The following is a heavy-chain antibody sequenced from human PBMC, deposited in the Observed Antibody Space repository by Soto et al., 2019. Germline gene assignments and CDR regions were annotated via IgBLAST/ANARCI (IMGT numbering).Heavy chain of an antibody. V-gene: IGHV4-30-4*01. Sequence: LTCTVSGDSISSGNKYWSWIRQPPGKGLEWIGYIFSSGTTYYNPSLKSRLTMSLDASQNQFSLKLNSLTDADTAVYFCARVPLPFDYSYAMDVSGQGTSVTVS. D-gene: IGHD3-16*01. J-gene: IGHJ6*02. CDR3: ARVPLPFDYSYAMDV. CDR1: GDSISSGNKY. CDR2: IFSSGTT.